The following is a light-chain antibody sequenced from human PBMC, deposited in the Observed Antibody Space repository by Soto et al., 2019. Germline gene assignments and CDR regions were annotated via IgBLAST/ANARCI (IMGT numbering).Light chain of an antibody. CDR1: SSDVGGYNY. CDR3: CSYAGSYTFD. V-gene: IGLV2-11*01. CDR2: DVS. J-gene: IGLJ1*01. Sequence: QSVPTQPRSVSGSPGQSVTISCTGTSSDVGGYNYVSWYQQHPGKAPKLMIYDVSKRPSGVPDRFSGSKSGNTASLTISGLQAEDEADYYCCSYAGSYTFDFGTGTKLTVL.